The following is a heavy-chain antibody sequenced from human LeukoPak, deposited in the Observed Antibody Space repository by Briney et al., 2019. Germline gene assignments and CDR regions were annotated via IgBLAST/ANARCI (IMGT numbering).Heavy chain of an antibody. J-gene: IGHJ5*02. Sequence: SETLSLTCTVSGGSISRYYWSWIRQPPGKELEWIGYIFYSGDTNYNPSLRSRVTISVDTSNNHFSLKLKSVTAADTAVYYCARHISAQTRFDTWGQGTLVTVSS. CDR1: GGSISRYY. CDR3: ARHISAQTRFDT. V-gene: IGHV4-59*08. CDR2: IFYSGDT.